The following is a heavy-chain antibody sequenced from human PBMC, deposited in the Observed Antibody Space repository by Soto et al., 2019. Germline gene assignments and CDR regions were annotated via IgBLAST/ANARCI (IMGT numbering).Heavy chain of an antibody. J-gene: IGHJ6*03. V-gene: IGHV3-23*01. D-gene: IGHD3-10*01. CDR3: AKDRYYGSGIFGYCMDV. CDR2: VTRSGDST. Sequence: PGGSLRLACTASGFTFSNYAMSWVRQAPGKGLECVSSVTRSGDSTYYADSVKGRFTISRDNSKNTLYLQMNSLRAEDTAVYYCAKDRYYGSGIFGYCMDVWGKGTTVTVSS. CDR1: GFTFSNYA.